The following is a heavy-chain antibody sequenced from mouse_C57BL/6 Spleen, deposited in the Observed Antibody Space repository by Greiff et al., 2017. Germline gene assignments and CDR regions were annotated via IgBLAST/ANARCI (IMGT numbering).Heavy chain of an antibody. Sequence: EVKLVESGPELVKPGASVKMSCKASGYTFTDYNMHWVKQSHGKSLEWIGYINPNNGGTSYNQKFKGKATLTVNKSSSTAYMELRSLTSEDSAVYYCARWVSWVDYWGQGTTLTVSS. CDR3: ARWVSWVDY. D-gene: IGHD4-1*01. CDR1: GYTFTDYN. J-gene: IGHJ2*01. CDR2: INPNNGGT. V-gene: IGHV1-22*01.